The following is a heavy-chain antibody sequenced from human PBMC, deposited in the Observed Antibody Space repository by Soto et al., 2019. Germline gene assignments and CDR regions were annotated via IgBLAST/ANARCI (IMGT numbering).Heavy chain of an antibody. D-gene: IGHD3-16*01. V-gene: IGHV5-10-1*01. CDR1: GYSFTSYW. J-gene: IGHJ4*02. Sequence: ESLKISCKGSGYSFTSYWISWVRQVPGKGLEWMGRIDPSDSYTNYSPSFQGHVTISADKSISTAYLQWSSLKASDTAMYYCARRATYYYYFDYWGQGTLVTVS. CDR3: ARRATYYYYFDY. CDR2: IDPSDSYT.